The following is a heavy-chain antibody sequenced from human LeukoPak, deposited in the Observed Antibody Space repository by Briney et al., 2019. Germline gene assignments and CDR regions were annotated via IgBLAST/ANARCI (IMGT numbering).Heavy chain of an antibody. CDR1: GVSIYSNNYY. D-gene: IGHD6-6*01. CDR2: IYYSGTT. CDR3: ARHRGSSSEFDP. J-gene: IGHJ5*02. Sequence: PSETLSLTCTVSGVSIYSNNYYWGWIRQPPGKGLEWIGNIYYSGTTYYNLSLKSRVTMSVDTSKNQFSLKLRSVTAADTAVYYCARHRGSSSEFDPWGPGTLVTISS. V-gene: IGHV4-39*01.